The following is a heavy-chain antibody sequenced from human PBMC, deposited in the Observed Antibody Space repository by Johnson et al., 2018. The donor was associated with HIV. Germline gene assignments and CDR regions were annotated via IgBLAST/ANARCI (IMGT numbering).Heavy chain of an antibody. CDR1: GFTFSGYG. J-gene: IGHJ3*02. CDR3: ANLGDYGGNNGFDM. CDR2: ISYAGSNK. D-gene: IGHD4-23*01. V-gene: IGHV3-30*18. Sequence: QVQLVESGGGEVQPGRSLRLSCAASGFTFSGYGMHWVRQAPGKGLEWVAVISYAGSNKHYSAAVKGRFTIARDNSKNTLSLQMNSLRTEDTAVYYCANLGDYGGNNGFDMWGQGTMVTFSS.